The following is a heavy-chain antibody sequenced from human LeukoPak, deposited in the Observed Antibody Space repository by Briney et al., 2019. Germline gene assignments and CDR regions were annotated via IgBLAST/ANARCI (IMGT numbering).Heavy chain of an antibody. CDR3: ARGGVPGQQLDY. CDR2: IKQDGSEK. D-gene: IGHD6-13*01. Sequence: GGSLRLYCAVSGFSVSGYWMTWVRHAPGKGLEWVANIKQDGSEKNYVDSVKGRFTISRDNAENSLFLQMNSLRVEDTAVYYCARGGVPGQQLDYWGPGTLVTVSS. J-gene: IGHJ4*02. V-gene: IGHV3-7*03. CDR1: GFSVSGYW.